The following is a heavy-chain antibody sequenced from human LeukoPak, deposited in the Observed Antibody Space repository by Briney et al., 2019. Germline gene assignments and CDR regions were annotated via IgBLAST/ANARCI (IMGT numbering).Heavy chain of an antibody. J-gene: IGHJ5*02. CDR2: IDRSGDGT. CDR3: ARGSRFGDQTPNWFDP. CDR1: GYIFNTYH. D-gene: IGHD3-10*01. Sequence: ASVKVSCKAPGYIFNTYHMHWVRQAPGQGLEWMGIIDRSGDGTTYAQRFQGRATMTRDTSTSTVYMELSSLRSEDTAVYYCARGSRFGDQTPNWFDPWGQGTLVTVSS. V-gene: IGHV1-46*02.